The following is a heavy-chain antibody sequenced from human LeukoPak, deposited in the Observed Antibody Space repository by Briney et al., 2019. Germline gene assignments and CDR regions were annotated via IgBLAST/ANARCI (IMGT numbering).Heavy chain of an antibody. V-gene: IGHV1-46*01. Sequence: ASVKVSCKASGYTFTSYYMHWVRQAPGQGLEWMGLIYPTGGSTGYAQKFQGRVTMTRDMSTSTDYMELSSLRSEDTAIYYCARDNSVGDNAWWFDPWGQGTLVTVSS. D-gene: IGHD1-26*01. CDR1: GYTFTSYY. J-gene: IGHJ5*02. CDR2: IYPTGGST. CDR3: ARDNSVGDNAWWFDP.